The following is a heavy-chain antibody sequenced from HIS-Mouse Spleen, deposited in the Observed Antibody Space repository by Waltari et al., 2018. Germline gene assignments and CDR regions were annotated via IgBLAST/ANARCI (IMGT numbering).Heavy chain of an antibody. D-gene: IGHD1-26*01. V-gene: IGHV4-34*01. CDR3: ARGRDSGSYYFDY. J-gene: IGHJ4*02. CDR2: INHSGST. CDR1: GGSFSGYY. Sequence: PSETLSLTCAVYGGSFSGYYWSWISQPPGKGLEWIGEINHSGSTNYNPSLKSRVTISVDTSKNQFSLKLSSVTAADTAVYYCARGRDSGSYYFDYWGQGTLVTVSS.